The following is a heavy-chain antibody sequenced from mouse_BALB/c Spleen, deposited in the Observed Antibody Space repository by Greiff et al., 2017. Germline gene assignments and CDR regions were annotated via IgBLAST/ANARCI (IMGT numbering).Heavy chain of an antibody. J-gene: IGHJ4*01. V-gene: IGHV2-9*02. CDR1: GFSLSRYS. CDR2: IWAGGST. D-gene: IGHD2-10*01. Sequence: VMLVESGPGLVAPSQSLSITCTVSGFSLSRYSVHWVRQPPGKGLEWLGVIWAGGSTNYNSALMSRLSISKDNSKSQVFLKMNSLQTDDTAMYYCASSYYGNYPQYYYAMDYWGQGTSVTVSS. CDR3: ASSYYGNYPQYYYAMDY.